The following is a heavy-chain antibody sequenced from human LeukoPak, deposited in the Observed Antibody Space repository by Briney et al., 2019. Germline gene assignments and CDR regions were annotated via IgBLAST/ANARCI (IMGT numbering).Heavy chain of an antibody. V-gene: IGHV3-7*01. CDR3: ARDLYRDAFDI. CDR1: GFTFSSYW. D-gene: IGHD3-10*01. Sequence: PGGSPRLSCAASGFTFSSYWMSWVRQAPGKGLEWVANIKQDGSEKYYVDSVKGRFTISRDNAKNSLYLQMNSLRAEDTAVYYCARDLYRDAFDIWGQGTMVTVSS. CDR2: IKQDGSEK. J-gene: IGHJ3*02.